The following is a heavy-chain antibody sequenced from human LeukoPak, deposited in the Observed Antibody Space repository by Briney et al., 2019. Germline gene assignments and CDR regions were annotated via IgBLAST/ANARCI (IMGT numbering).Heavy chain of an antibody. Sequence: GGSLKLSCAASGFTFSNYAIHWVRQAPGKGLEWVAVIWYDGSNKYYADSVKGRFTISRDNSKNTLYLQMNSLRAEDTAMYYCARPAERQVAAAITSLNAFDIWGQGTLVTVSS. CDR2: IWYDGSNK. D-gene: IGHD2-2*02. CDR1: GFTFSNYA. V-gene: IGHV3-33*01. J-gene: IGHJ3*02. CDR3: ARPAERQVAAAITSLNAFDI.